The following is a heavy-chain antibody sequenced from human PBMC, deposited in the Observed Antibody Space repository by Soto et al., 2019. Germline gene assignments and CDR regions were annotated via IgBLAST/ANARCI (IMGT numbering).Heavy chain of an antibody. J-gene: IGHJ4*02. CDR3: ARRLERSGPYLLDS. D-gene: IGHD3-16*01. V-gene: IGHV1-8*01. CDR1: GYTFATYD. CDR2: MNPYTGNT. Sequence: ASVKVSCKASGYTFATYDFAWVRQATGQGLEWMGWMNPYTGNTGYAQAFRGRLTMTRNTSITTAYMELSSLTSEDTAVYFCARRLERSGPYLLDSWGQGTLVNVYS.